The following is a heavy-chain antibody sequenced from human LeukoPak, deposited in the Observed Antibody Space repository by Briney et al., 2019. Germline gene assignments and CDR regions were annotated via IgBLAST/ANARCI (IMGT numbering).Heavy chain of an antibody. CDR2: IYYSGST. CDR3: ARGPVLLWLGESHFDY. J-gene: IGHJ4*02. Sequence: SETLSLTCTVSGGSISSYYWSWTRQPPGKGLEWIGYIYYSGSTNYNPSLKSRVTISVDTSKNQFSLKLSSVTAADTAVYYCARGPVLLWLGESHFDYWGQGTLVTVSS. CDR1: GGSISSYY. V-gene: IGHV4-59*01. D-gene: IGHD3-10*01.